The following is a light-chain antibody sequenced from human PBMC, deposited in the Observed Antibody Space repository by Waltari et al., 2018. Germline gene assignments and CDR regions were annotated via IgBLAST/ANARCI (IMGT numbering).Light chain of an antibody. CDR2: EVS. CDR3: SSYTSSSPEGYV. V-gene: IGLV2-14*01. Sequence: QSALTQPASVSGSPGQSITIPCTGTSSDVGGYNYVSWYQQHPGKAPKLVIYEVSNRPSGVSNRFSGSKSGNTASLTISGLQAEDEADYYCSSYTSSSPEGYVFGTGTKVTVL. J-gene: IGLJ1*01. CDR1: SSDVGGYNY.